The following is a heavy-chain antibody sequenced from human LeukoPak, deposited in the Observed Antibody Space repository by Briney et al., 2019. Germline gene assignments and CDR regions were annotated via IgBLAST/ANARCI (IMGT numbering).Heavy chain of an antibody. D-gene: IGHD4-23*01. V-gene: IGHV3-21*06. CDR2: ISSSSSYSSYT. J-gene: IGHJ4*02. Sequence: GGSLRLSCAASGFTFSSYSMNWVRQAPGKGLEWVSSISSSSSYSSYTYYADSVKGRFTISRDNAKNSLYLQMDSLGAEDTAVYYCAKPRTNDYGGNFDCWGQGTLVTVSS. CDR1: GFTFSSYS. CDR3: AKPRTNDYGGNFDC.